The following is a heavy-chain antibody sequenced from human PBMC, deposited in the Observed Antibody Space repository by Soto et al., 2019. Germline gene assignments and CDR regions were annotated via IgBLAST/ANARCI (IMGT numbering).Heavy chain of an antibody. CDR3: AREKYGDYAENFDY. J-gene: IGHJ4*02. V-gene: IGHV4-31*03. CDR1: GGSISSGGYY. CDR2: IYYSGST. D-gene: IGHD4-17*01. Sequence: QVQLQESGPGLVKPSQTLSLTCTVSGGSISSGGYYWSWIRQHPGKGLEWIGYIYYSGSTYYNPSLKSRVTISVDTSKNQFSLKLSSVTAADTDVYYCAREKYGDYAENFDYWGQGTLVTVSS.